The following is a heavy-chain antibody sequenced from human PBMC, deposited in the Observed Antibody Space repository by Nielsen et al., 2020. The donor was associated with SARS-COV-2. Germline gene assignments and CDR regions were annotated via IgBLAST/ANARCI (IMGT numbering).Heavy chain of an antibody. D-gene: IGHD6-6*01. J-gene: IGHJ3*02. CDR1: GYTFTSYA. Sequence: ASVKVSCKASGYTFTSYAMHWVRQAPGQRLEWMGWINAGNGNTKYSQKFQGRVTITRDTSASTAYMELSSLRSEDTAVYYCENDVWIAAQEKMRAFAILGQGSLVTVSS. V-gene: IGHV1-3*01. CDR2: INAGNGNT. CDR3: ENDVWIAAQEKMRAFAI.